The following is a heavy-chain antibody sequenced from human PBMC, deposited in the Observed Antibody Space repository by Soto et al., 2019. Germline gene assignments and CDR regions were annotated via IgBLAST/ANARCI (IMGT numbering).Heavy chain of an antibody. Sequence: QVQLVESGGGVVQPGRSLRVSCAASEFTFSNYAMHWVRQAPGKGLEWVAVISYDGVNESYADSVKGRFTISRDNSENKLYLQLNSLRAEDTAVYYCAKDNAYCNSTSCYSRSSYLDYWGQGTLVTVSS. D-gene: IGHD2-2*02. V-gene: IGHV3-30*18. CDR3: AKDNAYCNSTSCYSRSSYLDY. J-gene: IGHJ4*02. CDR2: ISYDGVNE. CDR1: EFTFSNYA.